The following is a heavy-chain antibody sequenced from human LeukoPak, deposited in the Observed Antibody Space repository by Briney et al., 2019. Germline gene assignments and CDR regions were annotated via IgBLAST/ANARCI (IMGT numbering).Heavy chain of an antibody. CDR2: INPNSGGT. V-gene: IGHV1-2*02. J-gene: IGHJ4*02. CDR1: GYTFTGYY. Sequence: ASVKVSYKASGYTFTGYYMHWVRQAPGQGLEWMGWINPNSGGTDYTQKFQGRVTMTRDTSISTAYMELSRLRSDDTAVYYCARDYYDFWSGYSGFSYWGQGTLVTVSS. D-gene: IGHD3-3*01. CDR3: ARDYYDFWSGYSGFSY.